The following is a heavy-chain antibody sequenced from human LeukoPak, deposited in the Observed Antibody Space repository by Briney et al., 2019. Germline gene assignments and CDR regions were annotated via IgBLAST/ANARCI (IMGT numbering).Heavy chain of an antibody. CDR2: IYYSGST. CDR3: ARDGFGAFDI. CDR1: GGSISSYY. Sequence: TSETLSLTCTVSGGSISSYYWSWIRQPPGKGLEWIGYIYYSGSTNYNPSLKSRVTISVDTSKNQFSLKLSSVTAADTAVYYCARDGFGAFDIWGQGTMVTVSS. D-gene: IGHD2-2*03. V-gene: IGHV4-59*01. J-gene: IGHJ3*02.